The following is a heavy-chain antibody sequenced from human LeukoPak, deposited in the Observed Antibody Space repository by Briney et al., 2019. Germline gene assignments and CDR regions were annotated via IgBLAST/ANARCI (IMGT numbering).Heavy chain of an antibody. CDR3: AREAYDFWSGRRFDY. V-gene: IGHV1-18*01. CDR2: ISAYNGNT. Sequence: GASVKVSCKASGYTFTSYGISWVRQAPGQGLEWMGWISAYNGNTNYAQKLQGRVTMTTDTSTSTAYMELRSLRSDDTAVYYCAREAYDFWSGRRFDYWGQGTLVTVSS. D-gene: IGHD3-3*01. J-gene: IGHJ4*02. CDR1: GYTFTSYG.